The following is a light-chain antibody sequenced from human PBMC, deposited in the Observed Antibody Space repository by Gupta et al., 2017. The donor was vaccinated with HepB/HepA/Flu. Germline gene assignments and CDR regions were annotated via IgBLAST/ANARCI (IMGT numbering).Light chain of an antibody. CDR1: SSNIGATYD. CDR2: GNR. CDR3: QSYDSSLSGFYV. J-gene: IGLJ1*01. Sequence: QSVLTQPPSVSGAPGQRVTISCTGSSSNIGATYDVNWYQQLPGTAPKLLIYGNRNRPSGVPDRFSGSKSGTSASLAITGLQAEDEAEYYCQSYDSSLSGFYVFGTGTKVTVL. V-gene: IGLV1-40*01.